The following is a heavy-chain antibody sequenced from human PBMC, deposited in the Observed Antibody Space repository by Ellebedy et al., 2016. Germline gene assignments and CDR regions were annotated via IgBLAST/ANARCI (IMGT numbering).Heavy chain of an antibody. V-gene: IGHV4-30-4*01. Sequence: LRLXCTVSGACIISSDHYWSWIRQPPGKGLEWIGYIYHFGHSGSTYYKPSLKSRATISVDTSKNQFSLKLSSVTAADTAMYYCARVATGDWGQGTLVTVAS. CDR2: IYHFGHSGST. CDR3: ARVATGD. CDR1: GACIISSDHY. J-gene: IGHJ4*02. D-gene: IGHD5-12*01.